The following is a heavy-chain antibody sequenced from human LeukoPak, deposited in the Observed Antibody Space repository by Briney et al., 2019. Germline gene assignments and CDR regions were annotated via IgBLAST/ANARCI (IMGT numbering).Heavy chain of an antibody. CDR2: IYHSGTT. D-gene: IGHD5-18*01. J-gene: IGHJ6*02. CDR1: GGSISSYNW. CDR3: ARAVKVYSPSYGMDV. Sequence: SETLSLTCAVSGGSISSYNWWSWVRQPPGKGLEWIGEIYHSGTTNYSPSLKSRVTMSVDKSKNQFSMTLNSVTAADTAVYYCARAVKVYSPSYGMDVWGQGTTVTVSS. V-gene: IGHV4-4*02.